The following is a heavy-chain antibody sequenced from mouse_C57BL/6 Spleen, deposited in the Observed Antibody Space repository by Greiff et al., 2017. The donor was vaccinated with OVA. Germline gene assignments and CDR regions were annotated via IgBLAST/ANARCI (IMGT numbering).Heavy chain of an antibody. CDR1: GYSITSGYY. V-gene: IGHV3-6*01. Sequence: EVQLQESGPGLVKPSQSLSLTCSVTGYSITSGYYWNWIRQFPGNKLEWMGYISYDGSNNYNPSLKNRISITRDTSKNQLFLKLNSVTTEDTATYYCARDMTTVVEGYFDVWGTGTTVTVSS. CDR3: ARDMTTVVEGYFDV. CDR2: ISYDGSN. J-gene: IGHJ1*03. D-gene: IGHD1-1*01.